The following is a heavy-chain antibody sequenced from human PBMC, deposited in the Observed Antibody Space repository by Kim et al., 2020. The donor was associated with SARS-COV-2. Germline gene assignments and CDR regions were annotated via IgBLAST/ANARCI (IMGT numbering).Heavy chain of an antibody. Sequence: GGSLRLSCAASGFTFDDYGMSWVRQAPGKGLEWVSGINWNCGSTGYADSVKGRFTISRDNAKNSLYLQMNSLRAEDTALRLEGAQIGAYNWFDPWGQGTLVTVSS. V-gene: IGHV3-20*01. CDR1: GFTFDDYG. CDR3: GAQIGAYNWFDP. D-gene: IGHD1-26*01. CDR2: INWNCGST. J-gene: IGHJ5*02.